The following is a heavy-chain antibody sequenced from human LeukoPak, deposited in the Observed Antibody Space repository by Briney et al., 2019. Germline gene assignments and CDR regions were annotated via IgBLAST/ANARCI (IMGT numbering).Heavy chain of an antibody. CDR3: AKGPKQQLVGSRGHYFDY. Sequence: GGSLRLSCAASGFTFSSYGMTWVRQAPGKGLEWVSGIRGSGGTTNYADSVKGRFTISRDNSKNTLFLQMNSLRVEDTAVYYCAKGPKQQLVGSRGHYFDYWGQGTLVTVSS. CDR1: GFTFSSYG. V-gene: IGHV3-23*01. CDR2: IRGSGGTT. D-gene: IGHD6-13*01. J-gene: IGHJ4*02.